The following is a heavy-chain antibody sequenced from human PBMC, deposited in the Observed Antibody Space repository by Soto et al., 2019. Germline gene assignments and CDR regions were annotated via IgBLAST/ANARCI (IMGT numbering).Heavy chain of an antibody. V-gene: IGHV4-31*03. CDR3: ARGGLRSPGIVV. J-gene: IGHJ6*02. Sequence: QVQLQESGPGLVKPSQTLSLTCTVSGGSISSGGYYWSWIRQHPGKGLEWIGYINYSGSTYYNPSLTSRVTISVDTSTNQFSLKVSSVTAADTAVYSCARGGLRSPGIVVWGQGTTVTVSS. CDR1: GGSISSGGYY. CDR2: INYSGST.